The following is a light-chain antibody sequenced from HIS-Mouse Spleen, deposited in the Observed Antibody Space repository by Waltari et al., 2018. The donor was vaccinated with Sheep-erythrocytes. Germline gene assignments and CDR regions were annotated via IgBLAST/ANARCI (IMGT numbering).Light chain of an antibody. CDR2: DVS. V-gene: IGLV2-11*01. J-gene: IGLJ2*01. CDR3: CSYAGSYSVV. Sequence: QSALTQPRSVSGSPGQSVTISCTGTSSDVGRYTYVPWYQQHPGKAPKLMIYDVSKRPSGVPDRFSGSKSGNTASLTISGLQAEDEADYYCCSYAGSYSVVFGGGTKLTVL. CDR1: SSDVGRYTY.